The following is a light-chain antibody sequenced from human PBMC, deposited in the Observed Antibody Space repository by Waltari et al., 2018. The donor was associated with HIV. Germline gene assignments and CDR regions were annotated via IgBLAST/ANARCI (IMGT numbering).Light chain of an antibody. Sequence: QSALTQPPSASGSPGQSVTISCTATSSDVGGYNYVSWYQPHPGKAPKLIIYGVNKRPSGVPDRFSGSKSGDTASLTVSGLQAEDDSDYYCSSYAGSNSYVFGTGTKVTVL. CDR1: SSDVGGYNY. J-gene: IGLJ1*01. CDR3: SSYAGSNSYV. V-gene: IGLV2-8*01. CDR2: GVN.